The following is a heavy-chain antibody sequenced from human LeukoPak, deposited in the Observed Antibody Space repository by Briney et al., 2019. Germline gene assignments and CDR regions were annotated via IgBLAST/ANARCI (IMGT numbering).Heavy chain of an antibody. CDR3: ARFGDYGGVDP. J-gene: IGHJ5*02. CDR1: GGSLSGYY. CDR2: INHSGST. D-gene: IGHD4-23*01. Sequence: PSETLSLTCAVYGGSLSGYYWSWIRQPPGKGLEWIGEINHSGSTNYNPSLKSRVTISVDTSKNQFSLKLSSVTAADTAVYYCARFGDYGGVDPWGLGTLVTVSS. V-gene: IGHV4-34*01.